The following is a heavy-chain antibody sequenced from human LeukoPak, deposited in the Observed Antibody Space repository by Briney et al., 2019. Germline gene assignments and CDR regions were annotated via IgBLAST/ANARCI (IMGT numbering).Heavy chain of an antibody. V-gene: IGHV3-30-3*01. CDR3: VRAPVWCGTVYFDF. Sequence: GRSLRLSCAASGFTFSRYAMHCVRPAPGKGLEWVAVISFDSAHKYFPDSVKGRFTISRDNSQNTLYLQMNSLRAEDTAVYYCVRAPVWCGTVYFDFWGQGTLVTVSS. D-gene: IGHD3-16*01. J-gene: IGHJ4*02. CDR1: GFTFSRYA. CDR2: ISFDSAHK.